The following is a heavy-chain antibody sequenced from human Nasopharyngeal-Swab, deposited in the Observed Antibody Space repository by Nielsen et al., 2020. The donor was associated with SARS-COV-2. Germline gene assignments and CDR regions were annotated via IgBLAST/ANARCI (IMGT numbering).Heavy chain of an antibody. CDR3: ARDDYVWGSYRYREYNWFDP. CDR2: ISSSSSYI. J-gene: IGHJ5*02. Sequence: GESLKISCAASGFTFSSYSMNWVRQAPGKGLEWVSSISSSSSYIHYPDSVKGRFTISRDNAKNSLYLQMTSLRAEDTAVYYCARDDYVWGSYRYREYNWFDPWGQGTLVTVSS. CDR1: GFTFSSYS. D-gene: IGHD3-16*02. V-gene: IGHV3-21*01.